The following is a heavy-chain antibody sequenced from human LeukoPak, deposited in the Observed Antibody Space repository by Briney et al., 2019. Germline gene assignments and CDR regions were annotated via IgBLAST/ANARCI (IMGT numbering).Heavy chain of an antibody. CDR2: INPNSGGT. CDR1: GYTFTGCY. D-gene: IGHD1-14*01. V-gene: IGHV1-2*02. J-gene: IGHJ3*02. CDR3: ARGLPEYDAFDI. Sequence: ASVKVSCTASGYTFTGCYMHWVRQTPGQGLEWMGWINPNSGGTNYAQKFQGRVTMTRDTSISTAYMELSRLRSDDTAVYYCARGLPEYDAFDIWGQGTMVTVSS.